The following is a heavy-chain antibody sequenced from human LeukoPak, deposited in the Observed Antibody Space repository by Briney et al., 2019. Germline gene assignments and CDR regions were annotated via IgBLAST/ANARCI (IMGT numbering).Heavy chain of an antibody. CDR1: GGSFSGYY. V-gene: IGHV4-34*01. CDR2: IYYSGST. D-gene: IGHD4-17*01. Sequence: SETLSLTCAVYGGSFSGYYWSWIRQPPGKGLEWIGSIYYSGSTYYNPSLKSRVTISVDTSKNQFSLKLSSVTAADTAVYYCARRTVTKDYWGQGTLVTVSS. CDR3: ARRTVTKDY. J-gene: IGHJ4*02.